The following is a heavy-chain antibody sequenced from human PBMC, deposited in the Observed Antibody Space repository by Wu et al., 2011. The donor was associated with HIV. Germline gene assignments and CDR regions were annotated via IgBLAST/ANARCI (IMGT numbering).Heavy chain of an antibody. CDR1: GGTFSSYA. CDR2: IIPIFGTA. D-gene: IGHD2-2*01. J-gene: IGHJ6*02. CDR3: ARDHPAARTSGYYYGMDV. Sequence: QVQLVQSGAEVKKPGSSVKVSCKASGGTFSSYAISWVRQAPGQGLEWMGGIIPIFGTANYAQKFQGRVTITTDESTSTAYMELSSLRSEDTAVYYCARDHPAARTSGYYYGMDVWGQGTHGSPSP. V-gene: IGHV1-69*05.